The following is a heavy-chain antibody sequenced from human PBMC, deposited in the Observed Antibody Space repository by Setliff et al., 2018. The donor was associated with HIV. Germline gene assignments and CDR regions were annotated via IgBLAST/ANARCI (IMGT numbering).Heavy chain of an antibody. Sequence: SETLSLTCTVSGGSISGVVHYWSWIRPHPGKGLEWIGYIHYSGSTYYDPSLKSQVTISVDTSKNRLSLKLSSVTAADAAVYYCARLRDMEWELIGLDYWGRGTLGTVSS. CDR1: GGSISGVVHY. CDR3: ARLRDMEWELIGLDY. V-gene: IGHV4-31*01. D-gene: IGHD1-26*01. CDR2: IHYSGST. J-gene: IGHJ4*02.